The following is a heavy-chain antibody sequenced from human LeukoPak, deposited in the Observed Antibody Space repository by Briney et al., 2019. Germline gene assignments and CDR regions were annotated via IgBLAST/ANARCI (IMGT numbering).Heavy chain of an antibody. CDR2: ISSSSSYI. V-gene: IGHV3-21*01. J-gene: IGHJ4*02. Sequence: GGSLRLSCAASGLTFSSYSMNWVRQAPGKGLEWVSSISSSSSYIYYADSVKGRFTISRDNAKNSLYLQMNSLRAEDTAVYYCAILQRDGSGYFSVPFDYWGQGTLVTVSS. D-gene: IGHD3-22*01. CDR1: GLTFSSYS. CDR3: AILQRDGSGYFSVPFDY.